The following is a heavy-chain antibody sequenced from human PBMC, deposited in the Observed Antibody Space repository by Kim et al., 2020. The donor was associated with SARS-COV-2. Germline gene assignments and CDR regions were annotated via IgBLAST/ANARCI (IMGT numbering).Heavy chain of an antibody. Sequence: SETLSLTCSVSGGSIRSGGKFWTWIRQHPAKGLEWIGYISYSGNSHYSPSLRSRVSLSLQTSENQFSLELTSVTAAATAVYYCARGQPLDYWGQGILVTV. J-gene: IGHJ4*02. D-gene: IGHD2-2*01. CDR1: GGSIRSGGKF. V-gene: IGHV4-31*03. CDR3: ARGQPLDY. CDR2: ISYSGNS.